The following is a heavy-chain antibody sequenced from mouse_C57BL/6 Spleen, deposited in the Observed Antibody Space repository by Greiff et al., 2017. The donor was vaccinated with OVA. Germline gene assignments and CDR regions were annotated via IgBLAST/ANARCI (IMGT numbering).Heavy chain of an antibody. CDR3: ARIFPYYYGSSYGAMDY. V-gene: IGHV1-82*01. CDR1: GYAFSSSW. Sequence: VQVVESGPELVKPGASVKISCKASGYAFSSSWMNWVKQRPGKGLEWIGRIYPGDGDTSYNGKFKGKATLTADKSSSTAYMQLSSLTSEDSAVYFCARIFPYYYGSSYGAMDYWGQGTSVTVSS. J-gene: IGHJ4*01. CDR2: IYPGDGDT. D-gene: IGHD1-1*01.